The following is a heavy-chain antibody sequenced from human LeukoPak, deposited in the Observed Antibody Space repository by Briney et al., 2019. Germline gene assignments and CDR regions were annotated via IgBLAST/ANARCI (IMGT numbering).Heavy chain of an antibody. V-gene: IGHV4-59*10. J-gene: IGHJ6*03. Sequence: PSETLSLTCAVYGGSFSGYYWSWIRQPAGKGLEWIGRIYTSGSTNYNPSLKSRVTMSVDTSKNQFSLKLGSVTAADTAVYYCARSRDLERLPYYYMDVWGKGTTVTISS. D-gene: IGHD1-1*01. CDR2: IYTSGST. CDR3: ARSRDLERLPYYYMDV. CDR1: GGSFSGYY.